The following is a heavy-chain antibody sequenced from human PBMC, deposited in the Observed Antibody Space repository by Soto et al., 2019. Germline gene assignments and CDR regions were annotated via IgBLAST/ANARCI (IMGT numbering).Heavy chain of an antibody. CDR3: ARAPLFFGESSDWFDP. CDR2: ISYDGSDK. Sequence: PGGSLRLSCATSGFTFSSYAMHWVRQAPGKGLEWVALISYDGSDKYYADSVKGRFTISRDISMNTLFLQISNLRPDDTAVYYCARAPLFFGESSDWFDPWGQGTLVTVSS. V-gene: IGHV3-30-3*01. CDR1: GFTFSSYA. J-gene: IGHJ5*02. D-gene: IGHD3-10*01.